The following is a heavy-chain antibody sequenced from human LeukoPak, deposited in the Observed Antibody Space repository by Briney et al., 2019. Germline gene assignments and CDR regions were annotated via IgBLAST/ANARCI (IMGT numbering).Heavy chain of an antibody. D-gene: IGHD6-13*01. CDR2: ISWNSGSI. Sequence: AGGSLRLSCAASGFTFDDYAMHWVRQAPGKGLEWVSGISWNSGSIGYADSVKGRFTISRDNAKNSLYLQMNSLRAEDTALYYCAKLTAAAGSDYWGQGTLVTLSS. J-gene: IGHJ4*02. CDR3: AKLTAAAGSDY. CDR1: GFTFDDYA. V-gene: IGHV3-9*01.